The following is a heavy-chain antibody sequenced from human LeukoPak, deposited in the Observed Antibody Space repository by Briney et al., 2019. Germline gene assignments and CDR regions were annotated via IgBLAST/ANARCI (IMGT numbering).Heavy chain of an antibody. V-gene: IGHV3-7*01. CDR2: IKQDGSQI. CDR3: TRSPEGRPIDY. J-gene: IGHJ4*02. Sequence: PGGSLRLSCAASGFTFTNYWMNWVRQAPGKGLEWVAHIKQDGSQIYYVDSVKGRFTISRDNAKSSLYLQMNSLRAEDTALYYCTRSPEGRPIDYWGQGTPVTVSS. CDR1: GFTFTNYW. D-gene: IGHD3-10*01.